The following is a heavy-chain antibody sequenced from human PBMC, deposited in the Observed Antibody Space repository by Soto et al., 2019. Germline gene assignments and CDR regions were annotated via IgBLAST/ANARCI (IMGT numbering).Heavy chain of an antibody. CDR1: GGSINNNY. D-gene: IGHD1-20*01. J-gene: IGHJ4*02. CDR3: AMTNNPYYFDY. CDR2: IYYSGST. V-gene: IGHV4-59*01. Sequence: PSETLSLTCTVSGGSINNNYWTWIRQPPGKGLEWIGYIYYSGSTNYNPSLKSRVTISIDTSKNQFSLKLSSVTAAETAVYYCAMTNNPYYFDYWGQGALVTVSS.